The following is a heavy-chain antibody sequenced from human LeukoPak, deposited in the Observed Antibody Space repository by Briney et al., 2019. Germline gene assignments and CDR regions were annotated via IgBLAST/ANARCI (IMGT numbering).Heavy chain of an antibody. CDR1: GFSFSRYG. V-gene: IGHV3-48*04. CDR2: IRSSDSTT. D-gene: IGHD3-22*01. J-gene: IGHJ4*02. CDR3: AKRADSSAHSFDY. Sequence: GGSLRLSCAASGFSFSRYGMKWVGQAPGKGLEWLSYIRSSDSTTYYADSVKGRFTISRDNAKNSLYLQMDSLRVEDTAVYYCAKRADSSAHSFDYWGQGTLVTVSS.